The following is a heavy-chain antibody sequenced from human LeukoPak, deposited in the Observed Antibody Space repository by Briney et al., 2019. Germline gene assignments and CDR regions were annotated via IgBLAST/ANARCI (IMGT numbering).Heavy chain of an antibody. CDR3: AKDAAGALDY. CDR2: IKQDGSEK. Sequence: GRTLRLSCASSRFTFSIYWMSWVRQAPGKGLEWVANIKQDGSEKYYVDSVKGRFTISRDNSKNTLYLQMNSLRAEDTAVYYCAKDAAGALDYWGQGTLVTVSS. V-gene: IGHV3-7*01. CDR1: RFTFSIYW. D-gene: IGHD1-26*01. J-gene: IGHJ4*02.